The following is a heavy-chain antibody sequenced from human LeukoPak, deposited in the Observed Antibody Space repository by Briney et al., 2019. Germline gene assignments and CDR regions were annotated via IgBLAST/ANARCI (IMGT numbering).Heavy chain of an antibody. CDR1: GYTFTNYW. CDR3: ARQLDYGGFGAFGI. V-gene: IGHV5-51*01. J-gene: IGHJ3*02. D-gene: IGHD4-23*01. CDR2: VYPGDSDT. Sequence: GESLKISCKGSGYTFTNYWIHWVRQMPGKGLEWMGNVYPGDSDTRYSPSFQGQVTISADKSITTTYLQWNSLKASDTAIYYCARQLDYGGFGAFGIWGQGTMVTVSS.